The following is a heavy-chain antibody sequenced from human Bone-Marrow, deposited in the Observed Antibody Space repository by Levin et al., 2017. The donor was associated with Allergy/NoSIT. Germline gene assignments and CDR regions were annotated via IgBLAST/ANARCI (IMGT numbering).Heavy chain of an antibody. Sequence: GGSLRLSCTASGFSFTTSAMSWVRQAPGKGLEWVSVIGGSGRTTYYADSVKGRFTISRDNSQKILFLQMNSLRAEDTAIYYCVKHVADSQAGRPGEYWGQGTLVTVSS. D-gene: IGHD3-16*01. J-gene: IGHJ4*02. CDR1: GFSFTTSA. CDR2: IGGSGRTT. V-gene: IGHV3-23*01. CDR3: VKHVADSQAGRPGEY.